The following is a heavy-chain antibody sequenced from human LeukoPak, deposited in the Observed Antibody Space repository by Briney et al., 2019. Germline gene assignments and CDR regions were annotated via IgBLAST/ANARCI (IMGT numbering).Heavy chain of an antibody. CDR1: GFTFSDYY. D-gene: IGHD6-19*01. V-gene: IGHV3-11*03. J-gene: IGHJ4*02. CDR3: ARMMLRSGPFDY. CDR2: ISSSSSYT. Sequence: PGGSLRLSCAASGFTFSDYYVSWIRQAPGKGLEWVSYISSSSSYTNYADSVKGRFTISRDNAKNSLYLQMNSLRAEDTAVYYCARMMLRSGPFDYWGQGTLVTVSS.